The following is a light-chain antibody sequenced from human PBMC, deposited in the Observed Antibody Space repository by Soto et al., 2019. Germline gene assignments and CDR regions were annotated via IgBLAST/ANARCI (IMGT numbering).Light chain of an antibody. Sequence: ILLTQSPSSLSASVGDRVTSTCRASQGIDTSLAWYQQKPGKAPKLLVYAASNLQSGVPSRFSGSGSGTHFTLTISSLQPEDFATYYCQQLHGYPITFGQGTRLEI. V-gene: IGKV1-9*01. CDR3: QQLHGYPIT. J-gene: IGKJ5*01. CDR1: QGIDTS. CDR2: AAS.